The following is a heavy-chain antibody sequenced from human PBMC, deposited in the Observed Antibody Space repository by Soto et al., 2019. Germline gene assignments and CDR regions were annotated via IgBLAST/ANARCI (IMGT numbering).Heavy chain of an antibody. CDR1: GFTFSSYG. CDR2: ISYDGSNK. V-gene: IGHV3-30*18. D-gene: IGHD2-15*01. J-gene: IGHJ4*02. Sequence: PGGSLRLSCAASGFTFSSYGMHWVRQAPGKGLEWVAVISYDGSNKYYADSVKGRFTISRDNSKNTLYLQMNSLRAEDTAAYYCAKDRDIVVVVAAFDYWGQGTLVTVSS. CDR3: AKDRDIVVVVAAFDY.